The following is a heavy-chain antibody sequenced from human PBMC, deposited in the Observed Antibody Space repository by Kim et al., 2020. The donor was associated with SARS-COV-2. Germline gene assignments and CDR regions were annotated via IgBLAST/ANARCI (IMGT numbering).Heavy chain of an antibody. D-gene: IGHD3-10*01. CDR1: GGSVTSYY. CDR3: ARGGEPSDS. J-gene: IGHJ5*01. V-gene: IGHV4-4*07. CDR2: IYHSGST. Sequence: SETLSLTCSVSGGSVTSYYWSWIRQPAGEGLEWIGRIYHSGSTEFNPSLKSRVTMSVDTSKNQFSLNLRSVTAADTAVYFCARGGEPSDSWGHGTLVTVS.